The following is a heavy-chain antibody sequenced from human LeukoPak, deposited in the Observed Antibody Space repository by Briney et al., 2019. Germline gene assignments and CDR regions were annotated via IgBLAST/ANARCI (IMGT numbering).Heavy chain of an antibody. CDR1: GFTFSSFA. J-gene: IGHJ4*02. Sequence: GGSLRLSCAASGFTFSSFAMSWVRQAPGKGLEWVSSISAGSRGTYYADSVKGRFTVSRDNSKNKLYLQVDSLRAEDTAVYYCAKDVPSKYRGRQEGFFDYWGQGTLVTVSS. V-gene: IGHV3-23*01. CDR2: ISAGSRGT. CDR3: AKDVPSKYRGRQEGFFDY. D-gene: IGHD5-12*01.